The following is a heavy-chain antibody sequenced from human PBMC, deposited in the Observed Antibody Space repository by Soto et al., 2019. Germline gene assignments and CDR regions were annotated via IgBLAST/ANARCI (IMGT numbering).Heavy chain of an antibody. V-gene: IGHV2-5*02. D-gene: IGHD4-4*01. CDR3: VHHVTGGSFDV. J-gene: IGHJ3*01. Sequence: QITLKESGPTMVKPTQTLTLTCTFSGFSLTTNGVGVGWIRQPPGKALEWLGLIYWDDDARYSPTLKSRLTISKDISKSQVVLTVTDMDPVDAATYFCVHHVTGGSFDVWGQGSRVTVSS. CDR1: GFSLTTNGVG. CDR2: IYWDDDA.